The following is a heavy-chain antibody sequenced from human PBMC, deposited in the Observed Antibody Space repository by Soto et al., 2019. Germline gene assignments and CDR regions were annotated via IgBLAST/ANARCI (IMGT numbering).Heavy chain of an antibody. D-gene: IGHD1-1*01. CDR2: IWSDGNKR. J-gene: IGHJ4*02. Sequence: QVQLVESGGGVVQPGRSLRLSCAASGFMFTNHGMHWVRQAPGKGLEWVAVIWSDGNKRYYADSVKGRFTVSRDTSKNTLLLQMNNLRADDTAVYYWVRRAIWSEEASDYWGQGTLVTGSS. CDR1: GFMFTNHG. CDR3: VRRAIWSEEASDY. V-gene: IGHV3-33*01.